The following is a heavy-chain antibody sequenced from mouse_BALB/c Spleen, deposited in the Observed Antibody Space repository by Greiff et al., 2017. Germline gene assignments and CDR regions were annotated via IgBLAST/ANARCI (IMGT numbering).Heavy chain of an antibody. CDR3: ASPTGNYFDD. V-gene: IGHV1-7*01. D-gene: IGHD4-1*02. J-gene: IGHJ2*01. Sequence: QVQLKQSGAELAKPGASVKMSCKASGYTFTSYWMHWVKQRPGQGLEWIGYINPSTGYTEYNQKFKDKATLTADKSSSTAYMQLSSLTSEDSAVYYCASPTGNYFDDWGQGTTLTVSS. CDR2: INPSTGYT. CDR1: GYTFTSYW.